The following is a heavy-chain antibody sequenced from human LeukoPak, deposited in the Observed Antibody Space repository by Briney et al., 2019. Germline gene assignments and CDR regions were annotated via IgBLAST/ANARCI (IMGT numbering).Heavy chain of an antibody. CDR3: AKDIPRLDYYDSSGFDY. CDR2: ISGDGGST. J-gene: IGHJ4*02. Sequence: GGSLRLSCSASGLTFDDYAMHCVPQAPGKGLEWVSLISGDGGSTYYADSVKGRFTISRDNSKNSLYLQMNSLRNEDTALYYCAKDIPRLDYYDSSGFDYWGQGTLVTVSS. V-gene: IGHV3-43*02. D-gene: IGHD3-22*01. CDR1: GLTFDDYA.